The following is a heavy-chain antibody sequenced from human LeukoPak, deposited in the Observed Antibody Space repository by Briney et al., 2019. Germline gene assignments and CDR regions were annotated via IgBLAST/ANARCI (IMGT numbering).Heavy chain of an antibody. CDR3: VKGLYYYGSGSLDY. CDR2: ISGSGGST. J-gene: IGHJ4*02. CDR1: GFTFSSYA. D-gene: IGHD3-10*01. Sequence: GGSLRLSCAASGFTFSSYAMSWVRQAPGKGLEWVSAISGSGGSTYYADSVKGRFTISRDNSKNTLYLQMSSLRAEDTAVYYCVKGLYYYGSGSLDYWGQGTLVTVSS. V-gene: IGHV3-23*01.